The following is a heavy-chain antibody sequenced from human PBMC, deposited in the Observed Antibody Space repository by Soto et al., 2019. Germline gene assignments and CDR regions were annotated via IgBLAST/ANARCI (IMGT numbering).Heavy chain of an antibody. CDR1: GFTFANYG. CDR2: ISYDGSNK. J-gene: IGHJ4*02. Sequence: PGGSLRLSCAASGFTFANYGMHWVRQAPGKGLEWVAVISYDGSNKYYADSVKGRFTISRDNSKNTLYLQMNSLRAEDTAVYYCAKDPHSGSYPGPFDYWGQGTLVTVS. V-gene: IGHV3-30*18. CDR3: AKDPHSGSYPGPFDY. D-gene: IGHD1-26*01.